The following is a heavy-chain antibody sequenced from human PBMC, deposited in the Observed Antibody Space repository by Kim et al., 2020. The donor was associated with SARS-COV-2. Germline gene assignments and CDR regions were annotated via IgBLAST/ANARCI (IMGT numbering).Heavy chain of an antibody. CDR1: GGSFSGYY. Sequence: SETLSLTCAVYGGSFSGYYWSWIRQPPGKGLEWIGEINHSGSTNYNPSLKSRVTISVDTSKNQFSLKLSSVTAADTAVYYCARSWGYSRGVAWFDPWGQGTLVTVSS. D-gene: IGHD4-4*01. J-gene: IGHJ5*02. V-gene: IGHV4-34*01. CDR3: ARSWGYSRGVAWFDP. CDR2: INHSGST.